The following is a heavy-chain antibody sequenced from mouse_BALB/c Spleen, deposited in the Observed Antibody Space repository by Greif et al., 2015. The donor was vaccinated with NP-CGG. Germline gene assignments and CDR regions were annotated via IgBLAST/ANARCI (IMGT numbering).Heavy chain of an antibody. J-gene: IGHJ4*01. CDR2: INPNNGGT. Sequence: VQLQQSGPELVKPGASVKISCKTSGYTFTEYTMHWVKQSHGKSLEWIGGINPNNGGTSYNQKFKGKATLTVDKSSSTAYIERRGRTSEDCVVYYCARGCMITMDYWGQGTSGTVSS. CDR1: GYTFTEYT. CDR3: ARGCMITMDY. D-gene: IGHD2-4*01. V-gene: IGHV1-18*01.